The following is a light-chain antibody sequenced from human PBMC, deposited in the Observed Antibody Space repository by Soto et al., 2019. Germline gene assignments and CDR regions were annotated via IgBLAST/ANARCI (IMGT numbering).Light chain of an antibody. CDR2: GAT. J-gene: IGKJ1*01. V-gene: IGKV3-15*01. CDR1: QNVLSD. CDR3: QQYRSWPRT. Sequence: EILLTQSPATLSVSPGETATLSCRASQNVLSDLAWYQQKPGQAPRLLVYGATTRATDAPAKFRGSGSGTEFSLTISSLQSEDYGTYYCQQYRSWPRTFGQGPKVEI.